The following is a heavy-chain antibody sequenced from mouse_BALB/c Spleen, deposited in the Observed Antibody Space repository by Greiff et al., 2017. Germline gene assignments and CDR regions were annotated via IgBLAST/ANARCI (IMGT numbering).Heavy chain of an antibody. Sequence: VQRVESGAELAKPGASVKMSCKASGYTFTSYWMHWVKQRPGQGLEWIGYINPSTGYTEYNQKFKDKATLTADKSSSTAYMQLSSLTSEDSAVYYCARERDYWGYFDDWGQGTTLTVSS. CDR2: INPSTGYT. J-gene: IGHJ2*01. CDR3: ARERDYWGYFDD. CDR1: GYTFTSYW. V-gene: IGHV1-7*01. D-gene: IGHD2-13*01.